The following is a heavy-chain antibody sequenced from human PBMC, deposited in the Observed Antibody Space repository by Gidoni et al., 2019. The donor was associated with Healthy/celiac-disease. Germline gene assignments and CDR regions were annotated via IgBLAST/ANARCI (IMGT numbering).Heavy chain of an antibody. Sequence: QLQLQESGPGLVKPSETLSLTCTVSGGSISSSSYYWGWIRQPPGKGLEWIGSIYYSGSTYYNPSLKSRVTIPVDTSKNQFSLKLSSVTAADTAVYYCARHTRADRPFDYWGQGTLVTVSS. CDR3: ARHTRADRPFDY. D-gene: IGHD3-3*01. J-gene: IGHJ4*02. CDR1: GGSISSSSYY. V-gene: IGHV4-39*01. CDR2: IYYSGST.